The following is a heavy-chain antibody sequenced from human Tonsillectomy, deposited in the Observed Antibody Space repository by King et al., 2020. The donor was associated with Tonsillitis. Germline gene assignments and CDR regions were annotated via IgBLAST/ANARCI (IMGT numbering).Heavy chain of an antibody. J-gene: IGHJ6*02. V-gene: IGHV3-48*03. CDR1: GFTFSSYE. CDR3: ARENSSSGFYYYGMDV. Sequence: VQLVESGGGLVQPGVSLKLSCAASGFTFSSYEMNWVRQAPGKGLEWVSYITSSGSKIYYADSVKGRFTISRDNAKNTLSLQMHSLRAEDTAVDYFARENSSSGFYYYGMDVWGQGTTVTVSS. D-gene: IGHD3-22*01. CDR2: ITSSGSKI.